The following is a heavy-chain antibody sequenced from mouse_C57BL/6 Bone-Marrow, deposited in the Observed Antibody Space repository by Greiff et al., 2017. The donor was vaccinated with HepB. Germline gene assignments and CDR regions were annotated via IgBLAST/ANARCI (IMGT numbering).Heavy chain of an antibody. V-gene: IGHV1-4*01. Sequence: VKLQESGAELARPGASVKMSCKASGYTFTSYTMHWVKQRPGQGLEWIGYINPSSGYTKYNQKFKDKATLTADKSSSTAYMQLSSLTSEDSAVYYCARNPIPGAMDYWGQGTSVTVSS. CDR2: INPSSGYT. J-gene: IGHJ4*01. CDR1: GYTFTSYT. CDR3: ARNPIPGAMDY. D-gene: IGHD6-5*01.